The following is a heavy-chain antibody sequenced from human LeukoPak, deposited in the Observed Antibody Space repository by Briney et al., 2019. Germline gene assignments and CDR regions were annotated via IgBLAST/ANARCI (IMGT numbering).Heavy chain of an antibody. CDR1: GGSFSGYY. Sequence: SETLSLTCAVYGGSFSGYYWSWIRQPPGKGLEWIGEINHSGSTNYNPSLKSRVTISVDTSKNQFSLKLISVTAADTAMYFCARDVYGDYENWFDPWGQGTLVTVSS. CDR2: INHSGST. J-gene: IGHJ5*02. D-gene: IGHD4-17*01. CDR3: ARDVYGDYENWFDP. V-gene: IGHV4-34*01.